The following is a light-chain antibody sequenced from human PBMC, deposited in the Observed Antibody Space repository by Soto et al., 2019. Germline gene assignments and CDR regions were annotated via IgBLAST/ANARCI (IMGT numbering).Light chain of an antibody. CDR2: GAS. J-gene: IGKJ1*01. Sequence: IVMTQSPATLSVSAGERVTLSCRASQSVSSNLAWYQQKPGQGPRLLIYGASTRATGIPARFSASGSGTEFTLTISSLQSEDFAVYYCQQRSDWPRTFGQGTKVDIK. CDR3: QQRSDWPRT. CDR1: QSVSSN. V-gene: IGKV3-15*01.